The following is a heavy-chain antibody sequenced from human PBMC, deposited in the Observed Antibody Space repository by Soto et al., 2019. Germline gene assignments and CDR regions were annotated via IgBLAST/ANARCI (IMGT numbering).Heavy chain of an antibody. CDR1: GFTFSNAW. J-gene: IGHJ6*02. V-gene: IGHV3-15*01. CDR2: IKSKTDGGTT. D-gene: IGHD3-10*01. Sequence: GGSLRLSCAASGFTFSNAWMSWVRQAPGKGLEWVGRIKSKTDGGTTDYAAPVKGRFTISRDDSKNTLYLQMNSLKTEDTAVYYCTTDPDSLWFGELLNRYYYYYGMDVWGQGTTVTVSS. CDR3: TTDPDSLWFGELLNRYYYYYGMDV.